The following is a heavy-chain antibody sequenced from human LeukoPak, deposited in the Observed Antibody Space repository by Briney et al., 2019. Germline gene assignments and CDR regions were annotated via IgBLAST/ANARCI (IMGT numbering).Heavy chain of an antibody. CDR3: AKMYYYDSSGYDAFDI. V-gene: IGHV3-53*01. CDR2: IYSGGST. Sequence: PGGSLRLSCAASGFTVSSNYMSWVRQAPGKGLEWVSVIYSGGSTYYADSVKGRFTISRDNSKNTLFLQMNSLRAEDTALYYCAKMYYYDSSGYDAFDIWGQGTMVTVSS. J-gene: IGHJ3*02. CDR1: GFTVSSNY. D-gene: IGHD3-22*01.